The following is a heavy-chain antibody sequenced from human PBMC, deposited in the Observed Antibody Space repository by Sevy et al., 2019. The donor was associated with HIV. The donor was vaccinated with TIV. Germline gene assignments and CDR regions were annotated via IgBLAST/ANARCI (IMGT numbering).Heavy chain of an antibody. V-gene: IGHV3-48*02. CDR3: ARAWSGPYGMDA. Sequence: GESLKISCAAPGFTFSSYGMNWVRQAPGKGLEWVSYIGSSSSTIYYAASVKGRFTISRDNAKSSLYLQMNSLRDEDTAVYYCARAWSGPYGMDAWGQGTTVTVSS. D-gene: IGHD3-3*01. CDR1: GFTFSSYG. CDR2: IGSSSSTI. J-gene: IGHJ6*02.